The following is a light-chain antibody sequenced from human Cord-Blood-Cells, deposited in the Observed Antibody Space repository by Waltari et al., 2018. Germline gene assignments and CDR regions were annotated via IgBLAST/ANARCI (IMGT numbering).Light chain of an antibody. J-gene: IGLJ3*02. CDR1: SSDVGSYNL. V-gene: IGLV2-23*01. CDR3: CSYAGSSTLV. CDR2: EGS. Sequence: QSALTQPASVSGSPGQSITIPCTGTSSDVGSYNLVSWYQQHPGKAPKLMIYEGSKRPSGVSIRFSVSKSGNTASLTISGLQAEDEADYYCCSYAGSSTLVFGGGTKLTVL.